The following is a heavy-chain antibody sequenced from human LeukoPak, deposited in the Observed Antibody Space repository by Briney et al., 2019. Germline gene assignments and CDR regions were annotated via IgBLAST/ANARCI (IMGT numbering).Heavy chain of an antibody. V-gene: IGHV4-34*01. D-gene: IGHD3-10*01. CDR2: INHSGST. J-gene: IGHJ4*02. CDR3: ARRDYYGSGSYSN. Sequence: SETLSLTCAVYGGSFSGYYWSWIRQPPGKGLEWIGEINHSGSTNYNPSLKSRVTISVDTSKNQFSLKLSSVTAADTAVYYCARRDYYGSGSYSNWGQGTPVTVSS. CDR1: GGSFSGYY.